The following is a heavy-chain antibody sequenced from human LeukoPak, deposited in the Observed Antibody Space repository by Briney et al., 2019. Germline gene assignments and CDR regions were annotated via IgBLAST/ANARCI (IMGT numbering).Heavy chain of an antibody. V-gene: IGHV1-2*02. CDR1: GYTFTGYY. CDR3: ARVPDTAMVKFDY. J-gene: IGHJ4*02. CDR2: INPNSGGT. D-gene: IGHD5-18*01. Sequence: ASVKVSCKASGYTFTGYYMHWVRQAPGQGREWMGWINPNSGGTNYAQKFQGRVTMTRDTSISTAYMELSRLRSDDTAVYYCARVPDTAMVKFDYWGQGTLVTVSS.